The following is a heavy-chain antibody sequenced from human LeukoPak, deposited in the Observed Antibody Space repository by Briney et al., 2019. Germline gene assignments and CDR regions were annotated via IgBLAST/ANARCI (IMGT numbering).Heavy chain of an antibody. CDR2: INTYGGST. J-gene: IGHJ4*02. V-gene: IGHV3-64*01. CDR3: ARGRSAAEYDAFDY. D-gene: IGHD2-15*01. Sequence: GGSLRLSCEVSGFMFSTYAMHWVRQAPGKGPEFVSGINTYGGSTHYAKSVKGRFTISRDNSKNTLYPQMGSLRAEDTAVYYCARGRSAAEYDAFDYWGQGTLVTISS. CDR1: GFMFSTYA.